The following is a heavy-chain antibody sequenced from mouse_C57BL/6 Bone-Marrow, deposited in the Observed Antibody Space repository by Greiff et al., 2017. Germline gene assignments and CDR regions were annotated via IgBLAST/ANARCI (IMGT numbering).Heavy chain of an antibody. CDR1: GYTFTSYG. D-gene: IGHD2-2*01. CDR3: ARWGWLRGAMDY. J-gene: IGHJ4*01. CDR2: IYPRSGNT. V-gene: IGHV1-81*01. Sequence: QVQLQQSGAELARPGASVKLSCKASGYTFTSYGISWVKQRTGQGLEWIGEIYPRSGNTYYNEKFKGKATLTADKSSSTAYMELRSLTSYDSAVYFCARWGWLRGAMDYWGQGTSVTVSS.